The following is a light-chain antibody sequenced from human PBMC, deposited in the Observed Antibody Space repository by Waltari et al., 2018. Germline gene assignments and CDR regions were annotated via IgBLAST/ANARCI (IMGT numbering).Light chain of an antibody. Sequence: IQILHSPSSLSSSVVDKVTLTCRDSQDSNNWLDWYQQKPGKAPKLLIYGASSLQSGVPERFTGSGSGTDYTLNIASLQPEDFATYYCIQGKSTPWTVGQGTKVEIK. CDR3: IQGKSTPWT. V-gene: IGKV1-12*01. CDR1: QDSNNW. J-gene: IGKJ1*01. CDR2: GAS.